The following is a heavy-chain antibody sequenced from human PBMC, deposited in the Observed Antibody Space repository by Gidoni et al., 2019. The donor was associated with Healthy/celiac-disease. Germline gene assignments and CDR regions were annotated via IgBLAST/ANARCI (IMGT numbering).Heavy chain of an antibody. D-gene: IGHD6-13*01. CDR1: GVSLSSGGYY. V-gene: IGHV4-31*03. Sequence: QVQLQESGPGLVKPSQTLSLTCTVSGVSLSSGGYYWSWIRQHPGKGLEWIGYIYYSGSTYYNPSLKSRVTISVDTSKNQFSLKLSSVTAADTAVYYCARGIAAAGLIGKANWFDPWGQGTLVTVSS. J-gene: IGHJ5*02. CDR2: IYYSGST. CDR3: ARGIAAAGLIGKANWFDP.